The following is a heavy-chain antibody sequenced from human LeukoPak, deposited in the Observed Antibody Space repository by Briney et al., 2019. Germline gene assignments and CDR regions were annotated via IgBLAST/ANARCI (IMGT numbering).Heavy chain of an antibody. CDR1: GFTFSSYE. Sequence: GGSLRLSCAASGFTFSSYEMNWVRQAPGKGLEWVSYISSSGSTIYYADSVKGRFTISRDNAKNSPYLQMNSLRAEDTAVYYCARRHSSSWYDWFDPWGQGTLVTVSS. J-gene: IGHJ5*02. D-gene: IGHD6-13*01. V-gene: IGHV3-48*03. CDR3: ARRHSSSWYDWFDP. CDR2: ISSSGSTI.